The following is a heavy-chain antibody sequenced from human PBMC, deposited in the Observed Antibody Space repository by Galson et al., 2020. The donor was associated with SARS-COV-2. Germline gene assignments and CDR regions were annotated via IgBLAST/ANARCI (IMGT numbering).Heavy chain of an antibody. D-gene: IGHD4-4*01. Sequence: SETLSLTCTVSGASISSYYLTWIRQPPGEGLEWIGYLHYDGTTNSNPSLRSRVTISRDTSRNQFSLNLTTVTAADTAVYYCANNDYNNYAWAFDPWGQGTQVTVSS. CDR3: ANNDYNNYAWAFDP. J-gene: IGHJ5*02. CDR2: LHYDGTT. V-gene: IGHV4-59*01. CDR1: GASISSYY.